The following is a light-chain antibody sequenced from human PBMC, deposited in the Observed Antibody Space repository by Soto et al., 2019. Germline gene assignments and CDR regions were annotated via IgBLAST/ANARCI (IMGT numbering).Light chain of an antibody. J-gene: IGLJ1*01. V-gene: IGLV2-23*01. Sequence: QSALTQPASVSGSPGQSITISCTGTSSDVGSYNLVSWYQQHPDKAPKLMIFDGSLRPSGVSNRFSGSKFGNTASLTISGLQAEDEADYYCCSYAGSSTLVFGTGTKVTVI. CDR2: DGS. CDR1: SSDVGSYNL. CDR3: CSYAGSSTLV.